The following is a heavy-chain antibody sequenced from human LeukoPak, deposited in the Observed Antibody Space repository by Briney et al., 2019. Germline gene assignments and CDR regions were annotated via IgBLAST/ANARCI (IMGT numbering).Heavy chain of an antibody. CDR3: ARAFSGYDS. D-gene: IGHD5-12*01. CDR1: GGSFSGYY. CDR2: INHSGST. Sequence: SETLSLTCAVYGGSFSGYYWSWIRQPPGKGLEWIGEINHSGSTNYNPSLKSRVTISVDTSKNQFSLKLSSVTAADTAVYYFARAFSGYDSWGQGTLVTVSS. J-gene: IGHJ5*02. V-gene: IGHV4-34*01.